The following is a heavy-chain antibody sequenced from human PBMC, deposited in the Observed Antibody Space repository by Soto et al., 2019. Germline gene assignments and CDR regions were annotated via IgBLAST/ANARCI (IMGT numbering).Heavy chain of an antibody. J-gene: IGHJ4*02. CDR2: IHYSGST. Sequence: PSETLSLTCTVSGDSISSYYWSWIRQPPGKGLEWIGYIHYSGSTNYNPSLKSRVTISVDTSKNQFSLRLSSATAADTAVYYCARGSAWYYYWGQGTQVTVSS. D-gene: IGHD6-19*01. V-gene: IGHV4-59*01. CDR3: ARGSAWYYY. CDR1: GDSISSYY.